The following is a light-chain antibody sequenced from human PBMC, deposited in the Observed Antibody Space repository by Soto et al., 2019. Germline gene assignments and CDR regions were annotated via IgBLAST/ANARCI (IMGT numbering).Light chain of an antibody. J-gene: IGLJ1*01. Sequence: QSALTQPASVSESPGQSITISCTGTSSDVGSYEFVSWYQQCPGKAPKLMIYEGSKRPSGVSDRFSGSKSGNTASLTISGLQAEDEADYFCCSYAGGSNVFGAGTKLTVL. CDR1: SSDVGSYEF. V-gene: IGLV2-23*03. CDR3: CSYAGGSNV. CDR2: EGS.